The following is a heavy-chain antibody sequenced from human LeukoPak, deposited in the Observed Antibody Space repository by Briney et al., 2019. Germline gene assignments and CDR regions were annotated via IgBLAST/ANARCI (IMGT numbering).Heavy chain of an antibody. Sequence: SETLSLTCTVSGVSVSDGRYYWTRIPQHPGKDLEWIVYKYYSRSAKYNPNLKSRLTISTDTSTTQCSLQPSSVTAADTATYYCATPYCSGISRLDVFNMWGQGTRVTVSS. CDR3: ATPYCSGISRLDVFNM. D-gene: IGHD2-15*01. CDR1: GVSVSDGRYY. V-gene: IGHV4-31*03. CDR2: KYYSRSA. J-gene: IGHJ3*02.